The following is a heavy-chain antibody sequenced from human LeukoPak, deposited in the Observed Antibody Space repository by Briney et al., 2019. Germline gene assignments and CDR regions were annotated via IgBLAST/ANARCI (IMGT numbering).Heavy chain of an antibody. CDR2: IWYDGSNQ. CDR1: GFTFSAYG. Sequence: GGSLRLSCDASGFTFSAYGMRWFRQAPGKGLEWVAVIWYDGSNQYYGDTVKGRFTISRDNSKNTLYLQMNSLRAEDTAVYYCARDPSSSSWLCFFDYLGQGTLVTVSS. V-gene: IGHV3-33*01. D-gene: IGHD6-13*01. CDR3: ARDPSSSSWLCFFDY. J-gene: IGHJ4*02.